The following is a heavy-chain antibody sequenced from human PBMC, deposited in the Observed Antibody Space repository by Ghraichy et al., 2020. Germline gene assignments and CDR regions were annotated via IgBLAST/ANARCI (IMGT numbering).Heavy chain of an antibody. V-gene: IGHV1-69*13. CDR2: IIPIFGTA. D-gene: IGHD1-26*01. J-gene: IGHJ6*02. Sequence: SVKVSCKASGGTFSSYAISWVRQAPGQGLEWMGGIIPIFGTANYAQKFQGRVTITADESTSTAYMELSSLRSEDTAVYYCALQRGGSYYYYYGMDVWGQGTTVTVSS. CDR1: GGTFSSYA. CDR3: ALQRGGSYYYYYGMDV.